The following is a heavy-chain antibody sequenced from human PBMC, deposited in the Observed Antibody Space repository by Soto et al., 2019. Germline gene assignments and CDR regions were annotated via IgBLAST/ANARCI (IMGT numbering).Heavy chain of an antibody. CDR1: GFTFSNYA. CDR2: ISYDGDNE. D-gene: IGHD6-6*01. Sequence: PGGSLRLSCAASGFTFSNYAMHWVRQAPGKGLEWLAIISYDGDNEYYADSVRGRFTISRDNSKNTLYLQMNSLRAEDTAVYYCAKRSSSSTFDYWGQGTLVTVSS. CDR3: AKRSSSSTFDY. J-gene: IGHJ4*02. V-gene: IGHV3-30*18.